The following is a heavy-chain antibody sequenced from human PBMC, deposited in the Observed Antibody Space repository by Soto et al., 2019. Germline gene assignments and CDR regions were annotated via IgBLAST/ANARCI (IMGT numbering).Heavy chain of an antibody. V-gene: IGHV1-3*01. Sequence: ASVKVSCKASGYTFTSYAMHWVRQAPGQRLEWMGWINAGNGNTKYSQKFQGRVTITRDTSASTAYMELSSLRSEDTAVYYCVVAAAAYYYYYGMDVWGQWTTVTVYS. CDR3: VVAAAAYYYYYGMDV. CDR1: GYTFTSYA. J-gene: IGHJ6*02. CDR2: INAGNGNT. D-gene: IGHD6-13*01.